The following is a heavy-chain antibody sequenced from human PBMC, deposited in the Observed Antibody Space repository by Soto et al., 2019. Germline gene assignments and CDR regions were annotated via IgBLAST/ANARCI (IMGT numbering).Heavy chain of an antibody. V-gene: IGHV3-30*18. CDR2: ISYDGSIK. Sequence: GGSLRLSCAASGFTFRGYGMHWVRQAPGRGLEWVALISYDGSIKYYADSVRGRFTISRDNSKNTLYLQMNSLRAEDTAVYYCANSEYSRYKNIDVWGQGTTVTVS. D-gene: IGHD5-18*01. J-gene: IGHJ6*02. CDR1: GFTFRGYG. CDR3: ANSEYSRYKNIDV.